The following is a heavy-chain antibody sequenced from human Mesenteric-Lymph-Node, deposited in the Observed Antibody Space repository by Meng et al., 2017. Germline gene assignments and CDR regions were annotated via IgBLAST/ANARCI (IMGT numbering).Heavy chain of an antibody. CDR1: GFTFSSYD. CDR3: ARGGKQQLVRILLRYYGMDV. D-gene: IGHD6-13*01. CDR2: IGTAGDT. Sequence: GESLKISCAACGFTFSSYDMHWVRQATGKGLEWVSAIGTAGDTYYPGSVKGRFTISRDNAKNSLYLQMNSLRAEDTAVYYCARGGKQQLVRILLRYYGMDVWGQGTTVTVSS. V-gene: IGHV3-13*01. J-gene: IGHJ6*02.